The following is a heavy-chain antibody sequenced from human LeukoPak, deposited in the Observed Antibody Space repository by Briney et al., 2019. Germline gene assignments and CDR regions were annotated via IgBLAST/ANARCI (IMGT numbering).Heavy chain of an antibody. J-gene: IGHJ6*02. V-gene: IGHV4-59*08. D-gene: IGHD3-22*01. CDR3: ARQGGYDSSGYYSRGYHYYGMDV. Sequence: SETLSLTCSVSGGSVSSYYWSWIRQPPGKGLEWIGYIYYSGSTDYKPSLKSRVTISVDTSKNQFSLKLSSVTAADTAVYYCARQGGYDSSGYYSRGYHYYGMDVWGQGTTVTVSS. CDR2: IYYSGST. CDR1: GGSVSSYY.